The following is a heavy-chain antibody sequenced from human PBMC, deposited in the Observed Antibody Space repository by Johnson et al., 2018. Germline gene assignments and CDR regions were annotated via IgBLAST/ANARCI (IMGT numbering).Heavy chain of an antibody. Sequence: VQLVQSGAEVKKXGESLKIXCKGSGFSFTSYWIAWVRQMPGNGLEWIGIIYPGNSDSSSSSSFKGQFPISADKSISTAYLKWSRLTASDTAVYYCATAIAAVGLAENYQHWGQGTLVSVSS. CDR3: ATAIAAVGLAENYQH. D-gene: IGHD6-13*01. CDR1: GFSFTSYW. V-gene: IGHV5-51*03. J-gene: IGHJ1*01. CDR2: IYPGNSDS.